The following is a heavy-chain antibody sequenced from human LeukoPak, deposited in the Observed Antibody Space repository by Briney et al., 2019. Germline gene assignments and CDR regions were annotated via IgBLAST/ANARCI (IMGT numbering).Heavy chain of an antibody. CDR3: ARGGDYYDSSGYYALDY. CDR1: GYTFTGYY. J-gene: IGHJ4*02. D-gene: IGHD3-22*01. V-gene: IGHV1-69*13. CDR2: IIPIFGTA. Sequence: ASVKVSCKASGYTFTGYYMHWVRQAPGQGLEWMGGIIPIFGTANYAQKFQGRVTITADESTSTAYMELSSLRSEDTAVYYCARGGDYYDSSGYYALDYWGQGTLVTVSS.